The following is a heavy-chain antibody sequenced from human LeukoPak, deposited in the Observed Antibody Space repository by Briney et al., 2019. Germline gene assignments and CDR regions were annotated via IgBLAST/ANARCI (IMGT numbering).Heavy chain of an antibody. CDR2: ISGSGDST. Sequence: GGSLRLSCAASGFTFINYAMTWVRQAPGKGLEWVSAISGSGDSTFNSDSVKGRFTISRDNSKNTLYLRMNSLRAEDTAVYYCAKQPSALAGTYDYWGQGTLVTVSS. J-gene: IGHJ4*02. CDR1: GFTFINYA. D-gene: IGHD6-19*01. V-gene: IGHV3-23*01. CDR3: AKQPSALAGTYDY.